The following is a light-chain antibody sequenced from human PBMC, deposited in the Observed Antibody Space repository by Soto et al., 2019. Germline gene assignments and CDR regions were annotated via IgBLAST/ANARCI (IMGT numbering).Light chain of an antibody. J-gene: IGKJ4*01. Sequence: EIVLTQSPATLSLSPGERATDSCRASQSVSSYLAWYQQKPGQAPRLLIYDASNRATDIPARFSGSGSGTDFTLTISSLEPEDFAVYYCQQRTSWPLAFGGGTKVEIK. CDR3: QQRTSWPLA. CDR1: QSVSSY. V-gene: IGKV3-11*01. CDR2: DAS.